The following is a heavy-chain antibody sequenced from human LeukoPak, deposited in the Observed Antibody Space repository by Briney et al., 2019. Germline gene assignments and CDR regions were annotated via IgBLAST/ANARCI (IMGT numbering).Heavy chain of an antibody. Sequence: SETLSLTCTVSGGSVSSGSYYWSWIRQPPGKGLEWIGYIYHSGSTNYNPSLKGRVTISLDTSKNQFSLKLNSVTAADTAVYYCASRTRGHYDSSGYYNWFDPWGQGTLVTVSS. J-gene: IGHJ5*02. CDR3: ASRTRGHYDSSGYYNWFDP. CDR2: IYHSGST. CDR1: GGSVSSGSYY. V-gene: IGHV4-61*01. D-gene: IGHD3-22*01.